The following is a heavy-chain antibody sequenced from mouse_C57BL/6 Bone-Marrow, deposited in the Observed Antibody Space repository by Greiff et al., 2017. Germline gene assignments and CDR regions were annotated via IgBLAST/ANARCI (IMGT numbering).Heavy chain of an antibody. J-gene: IGHJ3*01. V-gene: IGHV10-1*01. CDR2: IRSKSNNYAT. CDR3: TLRGFAY. Sequence: EVKLMESGGGLVQPKGSLKLSCAASGFSFNTYAMNWVRQAPGKGLEWVARIRSKSNNYATYYADSVKDRFTISRDDSESMLYLQMNNLKTEDTAMYYCTLRGFAYWGQGTLVTVSA. CDR1: GFSFNTYA.